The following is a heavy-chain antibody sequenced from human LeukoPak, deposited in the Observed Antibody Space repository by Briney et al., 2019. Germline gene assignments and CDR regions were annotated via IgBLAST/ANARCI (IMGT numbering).Heavy chain of an antibody. CDR2: IVVGRGHT. Sequence: GASVKVSCKASGYAXTNYYMNGVRQARGQRLEWIGWIVVGRGHTDYAQKFQERVTITRDLSTNTVYMELSSLRAEDTAVYYCASDRGSGWYDVNHNYYYGMDVWGQGTTVTVSS. V-gene: IGHV1-58*02. CDR3: ASDRGSGWYDVNHNYYYGMDV. J-gene: IGHJ6*02. CDR1: GYAXTNYY. D-gene: IGHD6-19*01.